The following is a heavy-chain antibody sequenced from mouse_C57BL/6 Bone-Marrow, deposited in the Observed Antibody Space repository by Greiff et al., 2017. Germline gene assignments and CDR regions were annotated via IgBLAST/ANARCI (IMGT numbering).Heavy chain of an antibody. CDR3: SGDYDGYSYFEV. J-gene: IGHJ1*01. Sequence: PLQESGPGLVKPSQSLFLACSITGFPITSGYYWIWIRKSPGKPLAWMGYLTHSGETFYNPSLKSPLSITSETSKYQFFLQLNSVTTEDTAMYSFSGDYDGYSYFEVLGAGTPLTLSS. V-gene: IGHV12-3*02. CDR2: LTHSGET. CDR1: GFPITSGYY. D-gene: IGHD2-3*01.